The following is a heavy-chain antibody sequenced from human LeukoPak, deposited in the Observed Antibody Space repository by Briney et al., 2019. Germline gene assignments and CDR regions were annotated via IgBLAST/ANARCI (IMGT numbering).Heavy chain of an antibody. V-gene: IGHV1-3*01. D-gene: IGHD7-27*01. CDR2: INAGNGNT. CDR3: ARDALSDWGYYFDY. CDR1: GYTFTSYA. J-gene: IGHJ4*02. Sequence: ASVKVSCKASGYTFTSYAMHWVRQAPGQRLEWMGWINAGNGNTKYSQKFQGRVTITRDTSASTAYMELSSLRSEDTAVYYCARDALSDWGYYFDYWGQGTLVTVSS.